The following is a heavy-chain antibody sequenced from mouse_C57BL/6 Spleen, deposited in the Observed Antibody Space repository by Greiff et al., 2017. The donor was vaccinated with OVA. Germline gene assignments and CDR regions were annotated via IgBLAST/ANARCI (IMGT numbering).Heavy chain of an antibody. D-gene: IGHD4-1*01. V-gene: IGHV5-4*01. Sequence: EVMLVESGGGLVKPGGSLKLSCAASGFTFSSYAMSWVRQTPEKRLEWVATISDGGSYTYYPDNVKGRFTISRDNAKNNLYLQMSHLKSEDTAMYYCARERTGTPYFDYWGQGTTLTVSS. J-gene: IGHJ2*01. CDR3: ARERTGTPYFDY. CDR2: ISDGGSYT. CDR1: GFTFSSYA.